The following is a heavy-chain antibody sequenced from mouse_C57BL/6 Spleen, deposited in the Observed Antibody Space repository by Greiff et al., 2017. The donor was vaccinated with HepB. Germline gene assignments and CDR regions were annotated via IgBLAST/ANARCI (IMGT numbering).Heavy chain of an antibody. J-gene: IGHJ4*01. CDR3: EREDGYYYAMDY. D-gene: IGHD2-3*01. CDR2: INPSNGGT. CDR1: GYTFTSYW. Sequence: QVQLQQSGTELVKPGASVKLSCKASGYTFTSYWMPWVKQRPGQGLEWIGNINPSNGGTNYNEKFKSKATLSVDKTSSTPYMHLSSLTSDDSAVYYDEREDGYYYAMDYWGQGTSITVSS. V-gene: IGHV1-53*01.